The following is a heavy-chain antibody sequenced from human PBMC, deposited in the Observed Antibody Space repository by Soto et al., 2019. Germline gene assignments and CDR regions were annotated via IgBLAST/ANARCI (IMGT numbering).Heavy chain of an antibody. J-gene: IGHJ1*01. D-gene: IGHD6-13*01. V-gene: IGHV3-9*01. CDR1: GFTFDDYA. CDR3: VKDESINWYSGHFRH. Sequence: EVQLVESGGGSVQPGRSLRLSCAASGFTFDDYAMHWVRQVPGKGLEWVSGINWNSGSIGYGVSVKGRFAISRDNAKNSLHLQMNSLSAEDTAFYYCVKDESINWYSGHFRHWGQGTLVTVSS. CDR2: INWNSGSI.